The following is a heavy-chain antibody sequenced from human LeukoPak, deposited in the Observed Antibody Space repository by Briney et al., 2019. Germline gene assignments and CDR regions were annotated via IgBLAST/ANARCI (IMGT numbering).Heavy chain of an antibody. V-gene: IGHV3-21*01. Sequence: GGSLRLSCAASGFSFNISEMNWVRQAPGKGLEWGSSISSTSHFIYYAASVKGRFTISRDNAKNSLYLEMNSLRPEDTAVYYCARVVGSAIRSGVDYWGQGTLVTVSS. CDR3: ARVVGSAIRSGVDY. J-gene: IGHJ4*02. CDR2: ISSTSHFI. CDR1: GFSFNISE. D-gene: IGHD1-26*01.